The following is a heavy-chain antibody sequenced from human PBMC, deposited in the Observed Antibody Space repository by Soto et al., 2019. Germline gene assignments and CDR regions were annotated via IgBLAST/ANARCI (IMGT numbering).Heavy chain of an antibody. CDR1: GFRFSDYG. J-gene: IGHJ4*02. CDR2: MSFDGTYK. D-gene: IGHD4-17*01. Sequence: QVQLAESGGGVVQPGRSLRLSCVGSGFRFSDYGMHWVRQAPGKGLEWVAMMSFDGTYKYYADAVKGRFIISRDNSKNTLYLQMNSLRAEDTAVYYCAKYRRDGEYTSVYDFWGQGTLVTVSS. CDR3: AKYRRDGEYTSVYDF. V-gene: IGHV3-30*18.